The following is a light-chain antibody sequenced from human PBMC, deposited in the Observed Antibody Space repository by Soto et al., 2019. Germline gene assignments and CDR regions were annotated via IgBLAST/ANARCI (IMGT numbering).Light chain of an antibody. CDR2: GAS. Sequence: IRMPPSTSSLSASVRDRVAIICRASQSISGSLNWYQQKPGKAPKLLIYGASTLESGVPSRFSGSGSGTEFTLTISGLQPDDFATYYCQQYMSYSFGQGTKVDIK. CDR1: QSISGS. V-gene: IGKV1-5*02. CDR3: QQYMSYS. J-gene: IGKJ1*01.